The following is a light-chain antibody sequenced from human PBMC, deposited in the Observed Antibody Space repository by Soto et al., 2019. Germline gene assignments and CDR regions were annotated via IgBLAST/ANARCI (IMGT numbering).Light chain of an antibody. CDR3: CSYAGSSKV. CDR2: EGS. Sequence: QSALTQPASVSGSPGQSITISCTGTNSDVGSYNLVSWYQQHPGKAPKLMIYEGSKRPSGVSNRFSGSKSGNTASLTISGLQAEDEADYYCCSYAGSSKVFGTGTKVTVL. J-gene: IGLJ1*01. V-gene: IGLV2-23*01. CDR1: NSDVGSYNL.